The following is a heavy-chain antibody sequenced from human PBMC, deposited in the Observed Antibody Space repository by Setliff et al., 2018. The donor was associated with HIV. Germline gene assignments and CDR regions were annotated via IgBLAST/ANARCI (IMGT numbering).Heavy chain of an antibody. V-gene: IGHV1-18*01. J-gene: IGHJ6*03. D-gene: IGHD1-26*01. CDR3: ATWGGSPDGYFYYYMDV. Sequence: ASVKVSCKASGYTFTSYGISWVRQAPGQGLEWMGWISAYNGDTNYAQKLQGRVTMTTDTSTSTAYMELSRLRSDDTAVYYCATWGGSPDGYFYYYMDVWGKGTTVTVSS. CDR2: ISAYNGDT. CDR1: GYTFTSYG.